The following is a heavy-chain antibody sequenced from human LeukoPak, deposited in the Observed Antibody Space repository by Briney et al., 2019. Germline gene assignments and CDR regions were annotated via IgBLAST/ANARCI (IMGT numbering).Heavy chain of an antibody. CDR2: ISGSGGST. CDR1: GFTFSSYA. CDR3: AKKEWELHPGLGAFDI. D-gene: IGHD1-26*01. V-gene: IGHV3-23*01. Sequence: PGGSLRLSCAASGFTFSSYAMSWVRQAPGKGLEWVSAISGSGGSTYYADSVKGRFTISRDKSKNTVYLQMNSLRAEDTAVYYCAKKEWELHPGLGAFDIWGQGTMVTVSS. J-gene: IGHJ3*02.